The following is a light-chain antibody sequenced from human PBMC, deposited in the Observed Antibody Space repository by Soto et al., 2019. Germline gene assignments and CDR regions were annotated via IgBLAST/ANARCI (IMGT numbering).Light chain of an antibody. Sequence: DVQMTQSPSYLSASVGDRVPITCRATPVISNYLAWYQQKPGKVPKLLIYAASTLQSGVPFRFSGRGSGTDFNLTISSLRPEDVASYYCQKYNSAPWTFGQGTKVELK. CDR3: QKYNSAPWT. V-gene: IGKV1-27*01. CDR2: AAS. CDR1: PVISNY. J-gene: IGKJ1*01.